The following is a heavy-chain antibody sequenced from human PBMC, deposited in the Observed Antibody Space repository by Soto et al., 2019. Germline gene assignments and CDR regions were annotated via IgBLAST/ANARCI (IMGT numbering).Heavy chain of an antibody. D-gene: IGHD6-19*01. Sequence: QVQLVQSGAEVKKPGSSVKVSCKASGGTFSSYTISWVRQAPGQGLEWMGRIIHILGIANYAQKFQGRVTITADKSTSTAYMELSSLRSEDTAVYYCASARGIAVAGPADYWGQGTLVTVSS. CDR2: IIHILGIA. CDR3: ASARGIAVAGPADY. J-gene: IGHJ4*02. CDR1: GGTFSSYT. V-gene: IGHV1-69*02.